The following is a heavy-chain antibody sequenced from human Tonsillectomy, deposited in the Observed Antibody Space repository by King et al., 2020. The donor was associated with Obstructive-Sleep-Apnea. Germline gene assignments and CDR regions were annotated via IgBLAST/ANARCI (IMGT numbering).Heavy chain of an antibody. CDR3: ARAPFRYFDWLLFSEPYFDY. D-gene: IGHD3-9*01. J-gene: IGHJ4*02. V-gene: IGHV4-39*07. Sequence: QLQESGPGLVKPSETLSLTCTVSGGSISSSSYYWGWIRQPPGKGLEWIGSIYYSGSTYYNPSLKSRVPISVDTSKNQFSLKLSSVTAADTAVDYCARAPFRYFDWLLFSEPYFDYWGQGTLVTVSS. CDR1: GGSISSSSYY. CDR2: IYYSGST.